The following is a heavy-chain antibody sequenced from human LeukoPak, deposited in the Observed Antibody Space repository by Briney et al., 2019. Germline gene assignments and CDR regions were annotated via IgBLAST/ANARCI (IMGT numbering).Heavy chain of an antibody. CDR2: INHSGST. J-gene: IGHJ4*02. CDR1: GGSFSGYY. V-gene: IGHV4-34*01. CDR3: ARGLYGSGGYFDY. D-gene: IGHD3-10*01. Sequence: SETLSLTCAVYGGSFSGYYWSWIRQPPGKGLEWIGEINHSGSTNYNPFLKSRVTISVDTSKNQFSLKLSSVTAADTAVYYCARGLYGSGGYFDYWGQGTLVTASS.